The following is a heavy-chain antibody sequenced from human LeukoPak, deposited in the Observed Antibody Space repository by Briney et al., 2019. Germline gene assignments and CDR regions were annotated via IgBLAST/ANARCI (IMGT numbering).Heavy chain of an antibody. CDR3: AKDRTYCSSTSCYTNWFDP. V-gene: IGHV3-23*01. J-gene: IGHJ5*02. CDR1: GFTFSSYA. Sequence: GGSLRLSCAASGFTFSSYAMSCGPQAPGKGLEWGSAISGRGGSTYYADSVKGRFTISRDNSKNTLYLQMNSLRAEDTAVYYCAKDRTYCSSTSCYTNWFDPWGQGTLVTVSS. CDR2: ISGRGGST. D-gene: IGHD2-2*02.